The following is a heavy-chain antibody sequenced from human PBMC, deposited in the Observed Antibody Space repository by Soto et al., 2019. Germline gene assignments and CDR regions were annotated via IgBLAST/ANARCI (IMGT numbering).Heavy chain of an antibody. Sequence: EVQLLESGGGLVQPGGSLRLSCAASGFTFSSYAMSWVRQAPGKGLEWVSAISGSGGSTYYADSVKGRFTISRDNSKNTLYLQMNSLRAADTAVYYCAKAEYSSSSLDYYYYMDVWGKGTTVTVSS. V-gene: IGHV3-23*01. CDR3: AKAEYSSSSLDYYYYMDV. CDR2: ISGSGGST. D-gene: IGHD6-6*01. J-gene: IGHJ6*03. CDR1: GFTFSSYA.